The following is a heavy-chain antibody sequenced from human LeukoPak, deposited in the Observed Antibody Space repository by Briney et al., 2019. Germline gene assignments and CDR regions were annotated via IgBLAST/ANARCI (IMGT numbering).Heavy chain of an antibody. V-gene: IGHV3-21*04. CDR3: ALHINGDYESRFDP. Sequence: PGGSLRLSCAASGFTFSTYNMYWVRQSPGKGLEWVSSISSSSGYIFYADSVKGRFTISRDNAKNSLYLEMNSLRAEDTAIYYCALHINGDYESRFDPWGQGTLVTVSS. D-gene: IGHD4-17*01. CDR1: GFTFSTYN. CDR2: ISSSSGYI. J-gene: IGHJ5*02.